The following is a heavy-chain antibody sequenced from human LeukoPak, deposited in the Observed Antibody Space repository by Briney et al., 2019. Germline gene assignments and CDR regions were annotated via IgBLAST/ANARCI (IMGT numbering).Heavy chain of an antibody. Sequence: PSETLSLTCTGSGGSISSCSYYWGWIRQPPGKGLEWIVSIYYSGSTYYNPSLKSRVTISVDTSKNQFSLKLSSVTAADTAVYYCAKLGSTSYFDYWGQGTLVTVSS. CDR1: GGSISSCSYY. J-gene: IGHJ4*02. D-gene: IGHD2-2*01. CDR2: IYYSGST. CDR3: AKLGSTSYFDY. V-gene: IGHV4-39*01.